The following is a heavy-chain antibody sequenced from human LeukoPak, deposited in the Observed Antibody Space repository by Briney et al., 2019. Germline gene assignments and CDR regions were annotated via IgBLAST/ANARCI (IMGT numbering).Heavy chain of an antibody. J-gene: IGHJ5*01. CDR2: IIPIFGTA. CDR3: ASSLGYTYGWNS. V-gene: IGHV1-69*01. D-gene: IGHD5-18*01. Sequence: SVKVSCKASGDTFGRYALSWVRQTPGQGLEWMGGIIPIFGTANYAQKFQGRVTITADESTSTAYMDLSRLRCEDTAVYYCASSLGYTYGWNSWGHGTLVTVSS. CDR1: GDTFGRYA.